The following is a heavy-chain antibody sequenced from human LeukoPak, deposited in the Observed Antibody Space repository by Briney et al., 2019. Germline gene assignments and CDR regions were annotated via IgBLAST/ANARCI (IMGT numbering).Heavy chain of an antibody. CDR3: ARDDYGGMDV. D-gene: IGHD4-17*01. J-gene: IGHJ6*04. Sequence: GGSLRLSCAASGFTFSSYSMNWVRQAPGKGLEWVSSISSSSSYIFYADSVKDRFTISRDNAKNSLYPQMNSLRAEDTAVYSCARDDYGGMDVWGKGTTVTVSS. CDR1: GFTFSSYS. V-gene: IGHV3-21*01. CDR2: ISSSSSYI.